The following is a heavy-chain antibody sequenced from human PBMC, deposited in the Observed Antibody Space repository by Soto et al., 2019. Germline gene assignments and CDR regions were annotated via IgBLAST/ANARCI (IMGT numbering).Heavy chain of an antibody. V-gene: IGHV5-51*01. D-gene: IGHD3-3*01. CDR2: IYPGDSDT. J-gene: IGHJ6*02. CDR1: GYSFTSYW. Sequence: GESLKISCKGSGYSFTSYWIGWVGQMPGKGLEWMGIIYPGDSDTRYSPSFQGQVTISADKSISTAYLQWSSLKASDTAMYYCARLVKDYDFWSGPRGAFYYYYGMDVWGQGTTVTVSS. CDR3: ARLVKDYDFWSGPRGAFYYYYGMDV.